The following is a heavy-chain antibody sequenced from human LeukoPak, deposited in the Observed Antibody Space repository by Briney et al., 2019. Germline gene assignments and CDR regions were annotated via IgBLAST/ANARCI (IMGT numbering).Heavy chain of an antibody. Sequence: ASVKVSCKASGYTFTSYGISWVRQAPGQGLEWMGWISAYNGDTNYAQKLQGRVTMTTDTSTSTAYMELRSLRSDDTAVYYCARDGRDYYYYYGMDVWGQGTTVTVSS. V-gene: IGHV1-18*01. J-gene: IGHJ6*02. CDR1: GYTFTSYG. CDR2: ISAYNGDT. CDR3: ARDGRDYYYYYGMDV.